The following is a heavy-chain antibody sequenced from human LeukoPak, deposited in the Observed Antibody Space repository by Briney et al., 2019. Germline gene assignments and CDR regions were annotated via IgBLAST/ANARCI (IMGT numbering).Heavy chain of an antibody. Sequence: GGSLRLSYAASGFTFSSYSMNWVRQAPGKGLEWDSSISSSSSYIYYADSVKGRFTISRDNAKSSLYLQMNSLRAEDTAVYYCARDATIDRYYHFWSGQNWFDPWGQGTLVTVSS. CDR1: GFTFSSYS. CDR3: ARDATIDRYYHFWSGQNWFDP. D-gene: IGHD3-3*01. V-gene: IGHV3-21*01. CDR2: ISSSSSYI. J-gene: IGHJ5*02.